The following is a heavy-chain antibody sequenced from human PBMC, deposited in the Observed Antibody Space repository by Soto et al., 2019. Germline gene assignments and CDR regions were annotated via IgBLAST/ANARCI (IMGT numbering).Heavy chain of an antibody. CDR2: LGTSGVT. J-gene: IGHJ6*02. CDR1: GISISSSD. Sequence: EVQLVESGGGLVQPGGSLKLSCVASGISISSSDMHWVRQVMGKGLEWVSTLGTSGVTFYSGSVKGRFTISREDAKNSFHLQMNNLRAEDSAVYDCTRYRQIYRFYYYGMDVWGQGTALTVS. D-gene: IGHD3-16*02. V-gene: IGHV3-13*01. CDR3: TRYRQIYRFYYYGMDV.